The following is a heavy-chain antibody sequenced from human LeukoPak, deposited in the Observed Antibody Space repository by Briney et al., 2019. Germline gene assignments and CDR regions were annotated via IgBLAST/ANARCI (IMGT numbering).Heavy chain of an antibody. CDR1: GFTFSSYA. D-gene: IGHD6-13*01. V-gene: IGHV3-23*01. CDR2: ISGSGGST. CDR3: AKDMGVAAAGKNFDY. Sequence: PVGSLRLSCAASGFTFSSYAMSWVRQAPGKGLEWVSAISGSGGSTYYADSVKGRFTISRDNSKNTLYLQMNSLRAEDTAVYYCAKDMGVAAAGKNFDYWGQGTLVTVSS. J-gene: IGHJ4*02.